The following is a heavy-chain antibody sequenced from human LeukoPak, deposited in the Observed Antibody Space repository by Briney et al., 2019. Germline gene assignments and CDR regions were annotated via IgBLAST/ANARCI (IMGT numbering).Heavy chain of an antibody. Sequence: GGSLRLSCAASGFTFSNYWMHWVRQAPGKGLVWVSRIDSAGTSTSYADSVKGRFTISRDNAKNTLYLQMNSLRAGDTAVYYCARGYCNGGDCYRPFDYWGQGTLVTVSS. CDR3: ARGYCNGGDCYRPFDY. CDR2: IDSAGTST. CDR1: GFTFSNYW. J-gene: IGHJ4*02. D-gene: IGHD2-15*01. V-gene: IGHV3-74*01.